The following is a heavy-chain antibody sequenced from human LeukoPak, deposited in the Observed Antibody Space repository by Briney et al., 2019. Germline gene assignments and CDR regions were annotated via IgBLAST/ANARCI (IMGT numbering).Heavy chain of an antibody. D-gene: IGHD6-19*01. V-gene: IGHV1-2*02. J-gene: IGHJ5*02. CDR3: ARSTSGRRTRFDP. CDR2: INGNSGDT. CDR1: GNTLSGYY. Sequence: ASVKVSCKASGNTLSGYYIHWVGQAPGQGLEWMGWINGNSGDTNYAQRFEGRVTMTTETSISTAYMEVSSLTSDDTAFYFCARSTSGRRTRFDPWGQGSLVTVSS.